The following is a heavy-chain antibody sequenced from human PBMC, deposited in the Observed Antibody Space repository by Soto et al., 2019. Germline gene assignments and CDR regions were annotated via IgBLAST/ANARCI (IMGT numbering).Heavy chain of an antibody. Sequence: QITLKESGPTLVKPTQTLTLTCTFSGFSLSTSEVGVGWIRQPPGKALEWLAVIYWDDDKRYSPSLRSRLTITKDTAKSQVVLTMTNMDPVDTATYYCAHSGIAVAGRVTALDPWGQGSLVTVSS. CDR3: AHSGIAVAGRVTALDP. J-gene: IGHJ5*02. V-gene: IGHV2-5*02. CDR2: IYWDDDK. D-gene: IGHD6-19*01. CDR1: GFSLSTSEVG.